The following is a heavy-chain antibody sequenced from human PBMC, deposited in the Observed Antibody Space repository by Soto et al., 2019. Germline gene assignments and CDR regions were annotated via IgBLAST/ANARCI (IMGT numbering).Heavy chain of an antibody. CDR2: IYYSGST. CDR3: ARVGSSSGGSDYYYYGMDV. D-gene: IGHD6-6*01. J-gene: IGHJ6*02. V-gene: IGHV4-31*03. CDR1: GGSISSGGYY. Sequence: PSETLSLTCTVSGGSISSGGYYWSWIRQHPGKGLEWIGYIYYSGSTYYNPSLKSRVTISVDTSKNQFSLKLSSVTAADTAVYYCARVGSSSGGSDYYYYGMDVWGQGTTVTVSS.